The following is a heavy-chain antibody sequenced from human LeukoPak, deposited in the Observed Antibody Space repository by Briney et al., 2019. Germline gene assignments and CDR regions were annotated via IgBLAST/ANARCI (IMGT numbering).Heavy chain of an antibody. J-gene: IGHJ4*02. Sequence: PGGSLRLSCAASGFTFSRDWMHWVRQAPGKGLVWVGRIKSKTDGGTTDYAAAVKGRFTISRDDSKNTLYLQMNSLKTEDTAVYYCTTGTAVAGSDYWGQGTLVTVSS. CDR2: IKSKTDGGTT. CDR3: TTGTAVAGSDY. D-gene: IGHD6-19*01. V-gene: IGHV3-15*01. CDR1: GFTFSRDW.